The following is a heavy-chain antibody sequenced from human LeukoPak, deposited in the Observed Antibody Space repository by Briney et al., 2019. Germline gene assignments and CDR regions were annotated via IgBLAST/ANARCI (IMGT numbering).Heavy chain of an antibody. Sequence: ASVKVSCKASGYTFTSYYMHWVRQAPGQGLEWMGIFNPSGGSTSYAQKFQGRVTMTRDTSTSTVYMELSSLRSEDTAVYYCARDYYDSSGYSIGDYWGQGTLVTVSS. CDR3: ARDYYDSSGYSIGDY. V-gene: IGHV1-46*01. J-gene: IGHJ4*02. CDR1: GYTFTSYY. D-gene: IGHD3-22*01. CDR2: FNPSGGST.